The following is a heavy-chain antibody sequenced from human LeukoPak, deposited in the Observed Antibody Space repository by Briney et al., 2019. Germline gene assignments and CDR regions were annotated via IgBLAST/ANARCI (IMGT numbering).Heavy chain of an antibody. J-gene: IGHJ4*02. V-gene: IGHV3-30*18. D-gene: IGHD1-26*01. Sequence: PEGSLRLSCAASGFTFSSYGMHWVRQAPGKGLEWVAVISYDGSNKYYADSVKGRFTISRDNSKNTLYLQMNSLRAEDTAVYYCAKDRRVGATSAFDYWGQGTLVTVSS. CDR3: AKDRRVGATSAFDY. CDR2: ISYDGSNK. CDR1: GFTFSSYG.